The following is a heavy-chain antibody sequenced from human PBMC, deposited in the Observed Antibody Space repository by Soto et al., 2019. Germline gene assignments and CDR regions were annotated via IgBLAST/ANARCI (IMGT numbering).Heavy chain of an antibody. CDR1: GGSISSGGYY. D-gene: IGHD3-22*01. CDR2: IYYSGST. J-gene: IGHJ4*02. V-gene: IGHV4-31*03. CDR3: ARGGYYYDSSGYETPFDY. Sequence: SETLSLTCTVSGGSISSGGYYWSWIRQHPGKGLEWIGYIYYSGSTYYNQSLKSRVTISVDTSKNQFSLKLSSVTAADTAVYYFARGGYYYDSSGYETPFDYWGQGTLVTVSS.